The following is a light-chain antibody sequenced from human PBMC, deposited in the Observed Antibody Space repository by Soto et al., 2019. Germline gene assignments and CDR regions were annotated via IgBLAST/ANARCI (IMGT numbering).Light chain of an antibody. V-gene: IGLV2-23*01. CDR1: SSDVGSYNL. CDR2: EGS. Sequence: QSVLTQPASVSGSPGQSITISCTGTSSDVGSYNLVSWYQQHPGKAPKLMIYEGSKRPSGVSNRFPGSKSGNTASLTISGLQAEDEADYYCCPYAGSSGYVFGTGTKVTVL. J-gene: IGLJ1*01. CDR3: CPYAGSSGYV.